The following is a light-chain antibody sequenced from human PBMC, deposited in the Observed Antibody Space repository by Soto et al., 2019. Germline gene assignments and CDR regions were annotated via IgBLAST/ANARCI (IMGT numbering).Light chain of an antibody. CDR1: QNIKNY. J-gene: IGKJ5*01. CDR2: ASS. CDR3: QQSYSTPIT. Sequence: IQMTQSPSSLSASVVDRVTITFRASQNIKNYLNWYQQKPGKAPKLLIYASSSLQSGVPSRFSGSGSGADFILTISSLQSEDFATYYCQQSYSTPITFGQGTRLEIK. V-gene: IGKV1-39*01.